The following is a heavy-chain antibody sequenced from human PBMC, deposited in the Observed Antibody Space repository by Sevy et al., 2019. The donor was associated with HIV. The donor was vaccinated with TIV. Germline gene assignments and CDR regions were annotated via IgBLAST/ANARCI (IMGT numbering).Heavy chain of an antibody. D-gene: IGHD2-2*01. CDR2: ISSSGSTI. CDR1: GFTFGSYE. CDR3: ARPTNGYCSSTSCPPTPLDV. V-gene: IGHV3-48*03. J-gene: IGHJ6*02. Sequence: GGSLRLSCAASGFTFGSYEMNWVRQAPGKGLEWVSYISSSGSTIYYADSVKGRFTISRDNAKNSLYLQMNSLRAEDTAVYYCARPTNGYCSSTSCPPTPLDVWGQGTTVTVSS.